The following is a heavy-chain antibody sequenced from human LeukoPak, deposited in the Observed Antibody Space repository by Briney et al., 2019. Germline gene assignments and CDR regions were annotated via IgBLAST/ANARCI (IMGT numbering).Heavy chain of an antibody. CDR3: AGGGSIAVAGY. V-gene: IGHV3-74*01. CDR1: GFTFSNHW. J-gene: IGHJ4*02. CDR2: IKSDGSST. D-gene: IGHD6-19*01. Sequence: GGSLRLSCAASGFTFSNHWMHWVRQAPGKGLVWVSRIKSDGSSTSYADSVKGRFTISRDNAKNTLYLQMNSLRAEDTAVYYCAGGGSIAVAGYWGQGTRVTVSS.